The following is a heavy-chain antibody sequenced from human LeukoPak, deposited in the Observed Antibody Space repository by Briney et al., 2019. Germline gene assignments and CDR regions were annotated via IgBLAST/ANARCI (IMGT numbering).Heavy chain of an antibody. CDR1: GGSISSYY. J-gene: IGHJ6*02. D-gene: IGHD3-3*01. V-gene: IGHV4-4*07. Sequence: SETLSLTCTVSGGSISSYYWSWIRQPAGKGLEWIGRIYTSGSTNYNPSLKSRVTMSVDTSKNQFSLKLSSVTAADTAVYYCARDIYYDFWSGYSGYYDYGMDVWGQGTTVTVSS. CDR3: ARDIYYDFWSGYSGYYDYGMDV. CDR2: IYTSGST.